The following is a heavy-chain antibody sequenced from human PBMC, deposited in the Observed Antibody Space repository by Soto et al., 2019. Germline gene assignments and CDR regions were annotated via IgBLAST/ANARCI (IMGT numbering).Heavy chain of an antibody. Sequence: EVQLLDSGGGLVQPGGSLRLSCAASEFSFGGYAMSWVRQAPGKGLEWVSSISGSGASAFYADSVRGRFTISRDNTRNTLSLQRHSLTAEDTALYYCTKGSRGYTADYFDYWDQGTRITGSS. CDR1: EFSFGGYA. CDR2: ISGSGASA. CDR3: TKGSRGYTADYFDY. J-gene: IGHJ4*02. D-gene: IGHD5-18*01. V-gene: IGHV3-23*01.